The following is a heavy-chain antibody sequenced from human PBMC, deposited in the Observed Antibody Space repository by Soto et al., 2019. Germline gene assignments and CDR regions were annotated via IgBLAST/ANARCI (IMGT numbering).Heavy chain of an antibody. D-gene: IGHD3-10*01. J-gene: IGHJ6*02. V-gene: IGHV3-48*02. CDR2: ISSSSSTI. CDR3: ARDSGGLLWFGELTDYGMDV. CDR1: GFTFSSYS. Sequence: GGSLRLSCAASGFTFSSYSMNWVRQAPGKGLEWVSYISSSSSTIYYADSVKGRFTISRDNAKNSLYLQMNSLRDEDTAVYYCARDSGGLLWFGELTDYGMDVWGQGTTVTVSS.